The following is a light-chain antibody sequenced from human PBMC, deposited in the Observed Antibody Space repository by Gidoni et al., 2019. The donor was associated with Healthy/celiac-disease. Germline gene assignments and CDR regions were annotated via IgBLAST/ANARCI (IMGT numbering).Light chain of an antibody. V-gene: IGKV1-5*03. J-gene: IGKJ1*01. Sequence: IQMTQSPSTRSASVGDRVTITCRARQSISSWLAWYHQKPGKAPKLLIYKASSLESGVPSRFSGSGSGTEVTLTISSLQPDDFATYYCQQYNSYWTFXQXTKVEIK. CDR3: QQYNSYWT. CDR1: QSISSW. CDR2: KAS.